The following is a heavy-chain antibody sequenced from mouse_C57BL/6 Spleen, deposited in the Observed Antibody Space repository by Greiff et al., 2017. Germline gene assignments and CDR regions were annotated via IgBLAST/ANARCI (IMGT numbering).Heavy chain of an antibody. J-gene: IGHJ4*01. CDR3: AREANWDDYAMDY. CDR2: ISYDGSN. CDR1: GYSITSGYY. V-gene: IGHV3-6*01. Sequence: EVHLVESGPGLVKPSQSLSLTCSVTGYSITSGYYWNWIRQFPGNKLEWMGYISYDGSNNYNPSLKNRISITRDTSKNQFFLKLNSVTTEDTATYYCAREANWDDYAMDYWGQGTSVTVSS. D-gene: IGHD4-1*01.